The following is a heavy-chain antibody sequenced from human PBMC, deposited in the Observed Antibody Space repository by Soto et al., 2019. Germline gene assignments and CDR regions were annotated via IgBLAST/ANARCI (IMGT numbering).Heavy chain of an antibody. J-gene: IGHJ6*02. CDR2: ISTDNGRT. Sequence: QVQLVQSGPEMKKPGASVRVSCKVSGYTLSNNGLSWVRQAPGQRFEWLGWISTDNGRTNYAQKFRGRVSMTTDTSTGTAYMELTNLRSDDTAVYCCVRDDGGLVRYYYHGWDVWGQGTTVTVTS. D-gene: IGHD6-6*01. V-gene: IGHV1-18*04. CDR1: GYTLSNNG. CDR3: VRDDGGLVRYYYHGWDV.